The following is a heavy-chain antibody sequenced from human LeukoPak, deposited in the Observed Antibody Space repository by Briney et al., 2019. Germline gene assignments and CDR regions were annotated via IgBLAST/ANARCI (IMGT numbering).Heavy chain of an antibody. CDR3: ARLPLRGRSGFYYYMDV. V-gene: IGHV4-59*01. D-gene: IGHD5-12*01. CDR2: IYYSGST. Sequence: SETLSLTCTVSGGSMNNFYWTWIRQPPGKGLVWVGYIYYSGSTNYNPSLESRVTISVDTSKNQFSLKVTSMTAADTAVYYCARLPLRGRSGFYYYMDVWGKGTTVTVSS. CDR1: GGSMNNFY. J-gene: IGHJ6*03.